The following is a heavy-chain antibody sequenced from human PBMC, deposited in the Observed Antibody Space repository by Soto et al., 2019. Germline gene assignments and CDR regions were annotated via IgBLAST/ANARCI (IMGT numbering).Heavy chain of an antibody. J-gene: IGHJ5*02. CDR2: ISYVGSNK. V-gene: IGHV3-30-3*01. D-gene: IGHD2-15*01. Sequence: QVQLVESGGGVVQPGRSLRLSCAASGFTFSSYAMHWVRQAPGKGLEWVAVISYVGSNKYYADSVKGRFTISRDNSKKKLYLQMNSLRAEDMAVYYCARGHPVVVVAATLNWFDPWGQGTLVTVSS. CDR3: ARGHPVVVVAATLNWFDP. CDR1: GFTFSSYA.